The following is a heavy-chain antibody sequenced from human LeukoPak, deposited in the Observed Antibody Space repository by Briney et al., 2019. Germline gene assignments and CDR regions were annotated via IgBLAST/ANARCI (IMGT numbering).Heavy chain of an antibody. Sequence: GGSLRLSCAASGFTFSTYGMHWVRQAPGKGLEWVAVISFDGSNKYYGDSVKGRFTISRDNSKNTLYLQMNSLRVEDTAVYHCARESCTTSCYGFDYWGQGTLVTVSS. D-gene: IGHD2-2*01. V-gene: IGHV3-33*01. J-gene: IGHJ4*02. CDR2: ISFDGSNK. CDR3: ARESCTTSCYGFDY. CDR1: GFTFSTYG.